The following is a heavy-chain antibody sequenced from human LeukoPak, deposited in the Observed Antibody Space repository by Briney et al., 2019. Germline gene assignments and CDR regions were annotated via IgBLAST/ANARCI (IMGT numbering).Heavy chain of an antibody. V-gene: IGHV1-18*01. Sequence: ASVKVSCKASGGTFSSKAISWVRQAPGQGLEWMGWISAYNGNTNYAQKLQGRVTMTTDTSTSTAYMELRSLRSDDTAVYYCARYHSNYVDYWGQGTLVTVSS. CDR3: ARYHSNYVDY. J-gene: IGHJ4*02. CDR2: ISAYNGNT. D-gene: IGHD4-11*01. CDR1: GGTFSSKA.